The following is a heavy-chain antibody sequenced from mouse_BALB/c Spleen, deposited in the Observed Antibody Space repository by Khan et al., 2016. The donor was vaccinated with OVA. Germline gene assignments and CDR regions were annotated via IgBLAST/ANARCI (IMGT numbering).Heavy chain of an antibody. CDR3: ARIKGGDFDY. Sequence: VQLKQSGPGLVKPSQSLSLTCTVTGYSITSDYAWNWIRQFPGNNLEWMGYISYSGNTKYTPSLKSRISITRDTSKNQFFLQLNSVTIEDTATYDCARIKGGDFDYGGQGTTLTVSS. V-gene: IGHV3-2*02. CDR2: ISYSGNT. CDR1: GYSITSDYA. J-gene: IGHJ2*01.